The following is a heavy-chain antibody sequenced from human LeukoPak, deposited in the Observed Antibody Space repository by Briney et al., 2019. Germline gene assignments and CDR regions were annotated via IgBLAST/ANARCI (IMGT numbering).Heavy chain of an antibody. CDR2: IYYSGST. CDR3: ARGIAD. J-gene: IGHJ4*02. V-gene: IGHV4-59*01. Sequence: SETLSLTCTVSGGSTSSYYWSWIRQPPGKGLEWIGYIYYSGSTNYNPSLKSRITISVDTSKNQFSLKLSSVTAADTAVYYCARGIADWGQGTLVTVSS. D-gene: IGHD6-13*01. CDR1: GGSTSSYY.